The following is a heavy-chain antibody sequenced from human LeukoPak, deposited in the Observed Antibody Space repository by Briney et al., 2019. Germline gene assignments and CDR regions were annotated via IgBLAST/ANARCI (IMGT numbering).Heavy chain of an antibody. D-gene: IGHD6-13*01. J-gene: IGHJ4*02. V-gene: IGHV3-9*01. CDR3: ARCPYSSSRYIYFDY. CDR1: GFTFDDYA. Sequence: GGSLRLSCAASGFTFDDYAMHWVRQAPGKGLEWVSGISWNSGRIGYADSVKGRFTISRDNSKNTLHLQMNSLRTEDTAVYYCARCPYSSSRYIYFDYWGQGTLVTVSS. CDR2: ISWNSGRI.